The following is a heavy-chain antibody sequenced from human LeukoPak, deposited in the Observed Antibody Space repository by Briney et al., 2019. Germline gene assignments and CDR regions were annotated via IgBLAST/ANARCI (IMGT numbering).Heavy chain of an antibody. CDR2: IYYSGST. J-gene: IGHJ4*02. Sequence: SETLSLTCTVSGGSISSSSYYWGWIRQPPGKGLEWIGSIYYSGSTYYNPSLKSRATISLDTSKKQVSLRLRSVTAADAAVYYCASLGGTYDYWGQGTLVAVSS. CDR3: ASLGGTYDY. D-gene: IGHD1-26*01. CDR1: GGSISSSSYY. V-gene: IGHV4-39*01.